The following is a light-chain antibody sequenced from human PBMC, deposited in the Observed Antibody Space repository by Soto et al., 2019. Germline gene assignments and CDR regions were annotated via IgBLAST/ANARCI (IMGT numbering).Light chain of an antibody. V-gene: IGKV3-11*01. CDR2: DAS. Sequence: EIVLTQSPATLSLFPGERATLFCRASQSVSSYLAWYQQKPGQAPRLLIHDASTRATGIPARFGGSGSGTDFTLTISSLEPDDFAIYYCQQRTNWPITFGLGTRLEIK. CDR1: QSVSSY. J-gene: IGKJ5*01. CDR3: QQRTNWPIT.